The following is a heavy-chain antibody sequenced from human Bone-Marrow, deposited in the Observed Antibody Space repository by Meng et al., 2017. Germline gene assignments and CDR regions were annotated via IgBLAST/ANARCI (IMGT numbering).Heavy chain of an antibody. D-gene: IGHD3-10*01. CDR2: IYRSGST. Sequence: LRLSCTVSGDSISSGVFYWSWIRQSAGQGLEWIGRIYRSGSTDYNPSLTSRVTLSLDTSKNQFSLGLSAMTAADTAVYYCAREFRGPFDFWGQGALVTVS. V-gene: IGHV4-61*02. CDR3: AREFRGPFDF. CDR1: GDSISSGVFY. J-gene: IGHJ4*02.